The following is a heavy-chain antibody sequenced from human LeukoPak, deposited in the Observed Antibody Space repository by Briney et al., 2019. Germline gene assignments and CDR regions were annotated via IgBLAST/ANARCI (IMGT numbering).Heavy chain of an antibody. CDR2: IKEDGSER. CDR3: ARALDLAYCGGDCYFWGSNYYYGMDV. CDR1: AFIFSGHW. V-gene: IGHV3-7*01. D-gene: IGHD2-21*02. J-gene: IGHJ6*02. Sequence: GGSLRLSCEGSAFIFSGHWMNWVRQTPGKGLEWVASIKEDGSERQYVDSVKGRFSISRDNTKNSLYLQMNSLRAEDTAVYYCARALDLAYCGGDCYFWGSNYYYGMDVWGQGTTVTVFS.